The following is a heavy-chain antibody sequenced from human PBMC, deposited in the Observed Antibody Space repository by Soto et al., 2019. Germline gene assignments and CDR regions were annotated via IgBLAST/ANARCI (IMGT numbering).Heavy chain of an antibody. CDR2: INGDGTTT. V-gene: IGHV3-74*01. Sequence: EVQLVESGGGLVQPGGSLRLSCAASGFTFSNSWMHWVRQTPGKGLVWVSRINGDGTTTNYADSVKGRFAISRDNAQNTLYLQMNSLRAEDTAVYYCARDQGTVGAATTMVSWSQGSLVTVSS. J-gene: IGHJ5*02. CDR3: ARDQGTVGAATTMVS. CDR1: GFTFSNSW. D-gene: IGHD4-17*01.